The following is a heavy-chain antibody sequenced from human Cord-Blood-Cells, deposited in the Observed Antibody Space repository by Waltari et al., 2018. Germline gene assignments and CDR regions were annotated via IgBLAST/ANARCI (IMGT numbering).Heavy chain of an antibody. CDR2: INSDGSST. J-gene: IGHJ3*02. D-gene: IGHD6-19*01. Sequence: EVQLVESGGGLVQPGGSLRLSCAASAFTFSSYWLHWVRQAPGKGLVWVSRINSDGSSTSYADSVKGRFTISRDNAKNTLYLQMNSLRAEDTAVYYCARDGRLADAFDIWGQGTMVTVSS. CDR3: ARDGRLADAFDI. CDR1: AFTFSSYW. V-gene: IGHV3-74*01.